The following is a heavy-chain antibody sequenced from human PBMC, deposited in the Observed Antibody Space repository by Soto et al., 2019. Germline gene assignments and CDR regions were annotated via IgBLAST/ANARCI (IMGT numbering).Heavy chain of an antibody. V-gene: IGHV3-30-3*01. CDR3: AKTDKVDTGDACIEH. Sequence: QVHLVESGGGVVQPGTSLRLSCSASGFTFDEYAMYWVRQSPEKGLEWVAVISFDGTNKYSADSVEGRFSISRDNSRNTLYLQMNSLRPEDTAVYFCAKTDKVDTGDACIEHWGQGTQVTVSS. J-gene: IGHJ1*01. CDR2: ISFDGTNK. D-gene: IGHD5-18*01. CDR1: GFTFDEYA.